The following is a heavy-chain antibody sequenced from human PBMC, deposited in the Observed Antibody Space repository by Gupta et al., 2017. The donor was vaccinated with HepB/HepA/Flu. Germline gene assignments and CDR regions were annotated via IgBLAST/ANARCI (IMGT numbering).Heavy chain of an antibody. D-gene: IGHD5-12*01. CDR2: ISHDGSDK. CDR3: ARSGYSYSYGNGFDY. J-gene: IGHJ4*02. Sequence: QVQLVESGGGVVQPGRSLRLSCAASGFAFSEFSIHWVRQAPGKGLEWVAVISHDGSDKHHADSVKGRFTISRDNSNNRLYLQMNSLRVEDTAVYYCARSGYSYSYGNGFDYWGQGTLVAVSS. V-gene: IGHV3-30-3*01. CDR1: GFAFSEFS.